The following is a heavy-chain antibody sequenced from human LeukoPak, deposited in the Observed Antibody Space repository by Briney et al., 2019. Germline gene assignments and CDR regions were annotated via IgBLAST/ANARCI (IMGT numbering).Heavy chain of an antibody. D-gene: IGHD3-22*01. CDR3: ARESYYDSSGYSHDAFDI. V-gene: IGHV4-59*12. Sequence: SETLSLTCTVSGGSISSYYWSWIRQPPGKGLEWIGYIYYSGSTNYNPSLKSRVTISVDTSKNQFSLKLSSVTAADTAIYYCARESYYDSSGYSHDAFDIWGQGTMVTVSS. CDR1: GGSISSYY. J-gene: IGHJ3*02. CDR2: IYYSGST.